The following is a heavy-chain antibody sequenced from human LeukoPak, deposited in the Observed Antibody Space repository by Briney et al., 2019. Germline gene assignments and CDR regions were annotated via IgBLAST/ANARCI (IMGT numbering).Heavy chain of an antibody. J-gene: IGHJ4*02. CDR3: VRGLRSSGY. V-gene: IGHV3-7*01. D-gene: IGHD4-17*01. CDR2: IKQDGSEK. Sequence: PGGSLRLSCAASGFTFSSYWMRWVRQAPGKGLELVANIKQDGSEKYYVDSVQGRFTISRDNAKNSLYLQMNSLRAEDTAVYYCVRGLRSSGYWGQGTLVTVSS. CDR1: GFTFSSYW.